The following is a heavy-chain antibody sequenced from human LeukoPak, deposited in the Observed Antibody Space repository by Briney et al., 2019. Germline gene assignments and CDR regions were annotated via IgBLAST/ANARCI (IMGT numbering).Heavy chain of an antibody. CDR3: AKVRDTRDWYKDAFDV. CDR1: GFTFSSYA. Sequence: GGSLRLSCAASGFTFSSYAMSWVRQAPGKGLEWVSAITGTGGHTYYAASVEGRFTVSRDNSKNTLYLQMSSLRAEDTAMYYCAKVRDTRDWYKDAFDVWGQGTRVTVSS. D-gene: IGHD6-19*01. V-gene: IGHV3-23*01. J-gene: IGHJ3*01. CDR2: ITGTGGHT.